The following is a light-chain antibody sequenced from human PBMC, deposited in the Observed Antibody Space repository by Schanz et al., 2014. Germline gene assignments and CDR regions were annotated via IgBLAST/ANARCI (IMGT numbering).Light chain of an antibody. V-gene: IGKV3-15*01. CDR2: GAS. CDR3: QQYNNWPRT. Sequence: EIVLTQSPGTLSLSPGERATLSCRASQSVSSSYLAWYQQKPGQAPRLLIYGASTRATGIPARFSGSGSGTEFTLTISSLQSNDFAVYYCQQYNNWPRTFGQGTKLEIK. J-gene: IGKJ1*01. CDR1: QSVSSSY.